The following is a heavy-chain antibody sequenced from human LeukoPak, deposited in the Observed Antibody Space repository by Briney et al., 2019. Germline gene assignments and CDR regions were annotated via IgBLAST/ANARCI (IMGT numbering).Heavy chain of an antibody. CDR1: GFTFSSYA. CDR3: AKVSYHYYGSGSYALDY. CDR2: ISGSGGNT. V-gene: IGHV3-23*01. Sequence: GGSLRLSCAASGFTFSSYAMSWVRQAPGKGLEWVSSISGSGGNTYYADSVKGRFTISRDNSKNTLYLQMNSLRAEDTAVYYCAKVSYHYYGSGSYALDYWGQGTLVTVSS. D-gene: IGHD3-10*01. J-gene: IGHJ4*02.